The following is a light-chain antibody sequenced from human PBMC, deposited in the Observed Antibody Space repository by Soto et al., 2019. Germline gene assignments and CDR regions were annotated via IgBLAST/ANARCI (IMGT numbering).Light chain of an antibody. V-gene: IGKV3-15*01. Sequence: EVVITQSPATVSVSPGERATLSCRASQSVSSNLAWYQQKPGQAPRLLIYGASTRATGTPARFSGSGSGTEFTLTISSLXSEDFAVYYCQQYNSWPPYTFGQGTKVDIK. CDR1: QSVSSN. J-gene: IGKJ2*01. CDR2: GAS. CDR3: QQYNSWPPYT.